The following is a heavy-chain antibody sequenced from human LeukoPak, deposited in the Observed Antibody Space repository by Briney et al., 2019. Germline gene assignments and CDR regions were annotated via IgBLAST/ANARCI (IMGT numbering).Heavy chain of an antibody. CDR2: VYHSGST. CDR1: GGSISSGGYY. J-gene: IGHJ3*02. Sequence: SETPSLTCTVSGGSISSGGYYWSWIRQPPGKGLEWIGYVYHSGSTYYNPSLKSRVTISVDRSKNQFSLKLSSVTAADTAVYYCARDYPYYYDSSGYSAFDIWGQGTMVTVSS. V-gene: IGHV4-30-2*01. CDR3: ARDYPYYYDSSGYSAFDI. D-gene: IGHD3-22*01.